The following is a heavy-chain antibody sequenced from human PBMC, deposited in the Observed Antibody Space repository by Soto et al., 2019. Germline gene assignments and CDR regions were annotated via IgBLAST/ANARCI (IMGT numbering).Heavy chain of an antibody. CDR1: GASINRGDTDY. J-gene: IGHJ6*02. D-gene: IGHD3-10*01. V-gene: IGHV4-31*03. CDR3: AHSLRSFYYFGLDV. Sequence: PSETLSLTCTVSGASINRGDTDYWNWIRQHPGNGLEWIGYIYYPGRIYYKPSLESRVTISVDTSKNQFSLKLTSVTAADTAVYDCAHSLRSFYYFGLDVWGQVTTVT. CDR2: IYYPGRI.